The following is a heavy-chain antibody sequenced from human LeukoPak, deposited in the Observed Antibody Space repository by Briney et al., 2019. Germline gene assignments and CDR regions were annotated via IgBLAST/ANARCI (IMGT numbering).Heavy chain of an antibody. CDR1: GYTLTELS. J-gene: IGHJ3*02. Sequence: ASVKVSCKVSGYTLTELSMHWVRQAPGKGLEWMGGFDPEDGETIYAQKFQGRVTMTEDTSTDTAYMELSSLRSEDTAVYYCATDRPPTSGVAGNQDPAFDIWGQGTMVTVSS. CDR3: ATDRPPTSGVAGNQDPAFDI. CDR2: FDPEDGET. V-gene: IGHV1-24*01. D-gene: IGHD6-19*01.